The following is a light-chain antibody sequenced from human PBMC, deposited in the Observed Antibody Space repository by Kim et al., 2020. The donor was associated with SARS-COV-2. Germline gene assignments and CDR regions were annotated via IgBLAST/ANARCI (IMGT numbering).Light chain of an antibody. CDR2: DAS. V-gene: IGKV1-33*01. CDR3: QQYDNLPLT. J-gene: IGKJ4*01. Sequence: DIQMTQSPFSLSASVGDRVTITCQASQDISNYLNWYQQKPGKAPKLLIYDASNLETGVPSRFSGSGSGTDFTFTISSLQPDDIATYYCQQYDNLPLTFGGGTKVDIK. CDR1: QDISNY.